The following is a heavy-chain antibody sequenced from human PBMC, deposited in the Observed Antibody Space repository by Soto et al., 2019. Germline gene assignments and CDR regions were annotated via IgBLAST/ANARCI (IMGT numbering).Heavy chain of an antibody. V-gene: IGHV4-59*01. D-gene: IGHD4-17*01. J-gene: IGHJ4*02. CDR1: GGSISSYY. CDR2: IYYSGST. CDR3: ARGYGDYVSDY. Sequence: PSETLSLTYTVSGGSISSYYWNWIRQPPGKGLEWIGYIYYSGSTNYNPSLKSRVTISVDTSKNQFSLKLSSVTAADTAVYYCARGYGDYVSDYWGQGTLVTSPQ.